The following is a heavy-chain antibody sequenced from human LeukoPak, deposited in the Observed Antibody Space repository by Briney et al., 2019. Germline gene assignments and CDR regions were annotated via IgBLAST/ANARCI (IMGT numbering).Heavy chain of an antibody. D-gene: IGHD3-10*01. CDR2: ISAYNGNT. CDR1: GYTFTSYG. Sequence: ASVKVSCKASGYTFTSYGISWVRQAPGQGLEWMGWISAYNGNTNYAQKLQGRVTMTTDTSTSTAYMELRSLRSDDTAVYYCARVAPKYGSGSYFDHWGQGTLVTVSS. J-gene: IGHJ4*02. V-gene: IGHV1-18*01. CDR3: ARVAPKYGSGSYFDH.